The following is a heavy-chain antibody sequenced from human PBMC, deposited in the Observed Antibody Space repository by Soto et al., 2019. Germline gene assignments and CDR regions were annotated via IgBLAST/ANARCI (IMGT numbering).Heavy chain of an antibody. J-gene: IGHJ6*02. CDR1: GDSVSSNSAG. V-gene: IGHV6-1*01. CDR3: ERAEYIEDEYYHGMDV. D-gene: IGHD2-15*01. CDR2: TFYRSKWYN. Sequence: SETLSLTCVISGDSVSSNSAGWNWIRQSPSRGLEWLGRTFYRSKWYNDYAVSLKGRISINADTSKNQISLQLNSVTPEDTAVYYCERAEYIEDEYYHGMDVWGLGTTVTVSS.